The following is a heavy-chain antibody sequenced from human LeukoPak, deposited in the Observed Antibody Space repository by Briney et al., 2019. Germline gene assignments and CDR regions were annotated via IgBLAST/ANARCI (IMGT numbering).Heavy chain of an antibody. V-gene: IGHV1-2*02. CDR2: INPNSGGT. CDR3: ARGSTQYYDFWSGYRDDAFDI. Sequence: ASVKVSCKASGYTFTGYYMHWVRQAPGQGLEWMGWINPNSGGTNYAQKFQGRVTMTRDTSTSTAYMELSRLRSDDTAVYYCARGSTQYYDFWSGYRDDAFDIWGQGTMVTVSS. J-gene: IGHJ3*02. D-gene: IGHD3-3*01. CDR1: GYTFTGYY.